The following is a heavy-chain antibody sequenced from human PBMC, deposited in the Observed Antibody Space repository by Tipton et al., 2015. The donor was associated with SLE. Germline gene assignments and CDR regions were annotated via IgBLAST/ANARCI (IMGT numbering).Heavy chain of an antibody. CDR2: INHSGNI. CDR3: ARCRLGNWFDP. J-gene: IGHJ5*02. V-gene: IGHV4-34*01. CDR1: SGSFSGYY. Sequence: TLSLTCAVYSGSFSGYYWSWIRQPPGKGLEWIGEINHSGNINYNASLKSRVTISLDTSKDQFSLKLGSVTAADTAVYYCARCRLGNWFDPWGQGTLVTVSS. D-gene: IGHD3-16*01.